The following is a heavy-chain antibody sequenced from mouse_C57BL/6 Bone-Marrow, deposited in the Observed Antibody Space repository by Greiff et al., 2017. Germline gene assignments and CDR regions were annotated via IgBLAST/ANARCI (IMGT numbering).Heavy chain of an antibody. CDR1: GYTFTSYD. J-gene: IGHJ1*03. CDR2: IYPKDGST. CDR3: ARDYGSSYWYFDV. Sequence: QVQLQQSGPELVKPGASVKLSCTASGYTFTSYDINWVKQRPGQGLEWIGWIYPKDGSTKYNEKFKGKATLTVDTSSSPAYLELHSPTSADSAVYFSARDYGSSYWYFDVWGTGTTVTVSS. D-gene: IGHD1-1*01. V-gene: IGHV1-85*01.